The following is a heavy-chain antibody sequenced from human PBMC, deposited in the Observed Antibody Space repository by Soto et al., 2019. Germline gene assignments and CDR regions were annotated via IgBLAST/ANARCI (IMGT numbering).Heavy chain of an antibody. J-gene: IGHJ4*02. D-gene: IGHD2-2*01. CDR2: IYYSGST. V-gene: IGHV4-39*01. CDR3: ALIGRLDRLLCHY. CDR1: GGFISSSSYY. Sequence: SETLSLTCTVSGGFISSSSYYWGWIRQPPGKGLEWIGSIYYSGSTYYNPSLKSRVTISVDTSKNQFSLKLSSVTAADTAVYYCALIGRLDRLLCHYWGQGTLVTVSS.